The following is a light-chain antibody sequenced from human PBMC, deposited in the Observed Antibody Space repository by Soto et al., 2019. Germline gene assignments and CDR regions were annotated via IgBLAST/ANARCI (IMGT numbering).Light chain of an antibody. J-gene: IGKJ2*01. Sequence: EIVLTQSPGTLSLSPGERATLSCRASQSVSSSYLAWYQQKPGQAHRILIYGASSRATGIPDRFSGSGSGTDFTLTISRLEPEDFAVYYCQQYGSSPYTFGQGTKLEIK. V-gene: IGKV3-20*01. CDR1: QSVSSSY. CDR3: QQYGSSPYT. CDR2: GAS.